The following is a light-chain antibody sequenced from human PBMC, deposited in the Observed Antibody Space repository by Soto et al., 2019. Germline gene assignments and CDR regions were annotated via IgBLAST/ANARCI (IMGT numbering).Light chain of an antibody. J-gene: IGKJ1*01. CDR3: QQYGTPPQT. CDR1: QSVSSGY. V-gene: IGKV3-20*01. Sequence: IVVPRCGGKRSWSPGKRATLSCRASQSVSSGYLAWYQQKPGQAPRLLIYEAASRATGIPARFSGSGSGTEFTLTISRLEPEDFAVYYCQQYGTPPQTFGQGTKVDIK. CDR2: EAA.